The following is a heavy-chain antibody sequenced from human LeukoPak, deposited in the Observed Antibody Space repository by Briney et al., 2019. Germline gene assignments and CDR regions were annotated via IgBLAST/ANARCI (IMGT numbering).Heavy chain of an antibody. Sequence: GESLKISCKGSGYSFTSYWIGWVRQMPGKGLEWMGIIYPGDSDTRYSPSFQGQVTISADKSNSTAYLQWSSLKASDTAMYYCARGEEESNTNYYYGMDVWGQGTTVTVSS. V-gene: IGHV5-51*01. J-gene: IGHJ6*02. CDR2: IYPGDSDT. CDR1: GYSFTSYW. D-gene: IGHD1/OR15-1a*01. CDR3: ARGEEESNTNYYYGMDV.